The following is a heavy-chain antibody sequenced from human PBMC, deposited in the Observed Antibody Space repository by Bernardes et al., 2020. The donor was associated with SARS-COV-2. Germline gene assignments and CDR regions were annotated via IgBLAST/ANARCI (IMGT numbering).Heavy chain of an antibody. CDR2: ISAYNGNI. Sequence: ASVKVSCKASGYSFSSYGIIWVRQAPGQGLEWMGWISAYNGNIEYAQKFQGRVTMTTDTSANTGYMVLRSLRSDDTAVYYCATDLTTFTGYWGQGTLVTHSS. V-gene: IGHV1-18*01. CDR3: ATDLTTFTGY. D-gene: IGHD4-17*01. J-gene: IGHJ4*02. CDR1: GYSFSSYG.